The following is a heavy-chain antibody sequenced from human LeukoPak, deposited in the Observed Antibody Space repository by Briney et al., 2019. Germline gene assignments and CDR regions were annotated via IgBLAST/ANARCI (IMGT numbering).Heavy chain of an antibody. CDR2: ISLSGSII. CDR1: GFTFGDYY. J-gene: IGHJ4*02. Sequence: PGGSLRLSCAASGFTFGDYYMTWIRQAPGKGLEWVSYISLSGSIIYYADSVKGRFTISRDNARNSLYLQLNSLRAEDTAVYFCAKAPAYHGSGSFYYFDYWGQGTLVTVSS. D-gene: IGHD3-10*01. V-gene: IGHV3-11*04. CDR3: AKAPAYHGSGSFYYFDY.